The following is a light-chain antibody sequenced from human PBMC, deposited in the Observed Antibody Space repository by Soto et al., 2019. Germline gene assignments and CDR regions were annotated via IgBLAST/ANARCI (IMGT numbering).Light chain of an antibody. V-gene: IGLV2-14*01. CDR1: SSDVGDYDY. Sequence: QSALTQPASVSGSPGQSITISCIGTSSDVGDYDYVSWYQHHPGKAPKLMIYEVSNRPSGISTRFSGSKSGNTASLTISGLQAEDEADSYCSSYTTSTTWVFGGGTQLTVL. CDR2: EVS. J-gene: IGLJ3*02. CDR3: SSYTTSTTWV.